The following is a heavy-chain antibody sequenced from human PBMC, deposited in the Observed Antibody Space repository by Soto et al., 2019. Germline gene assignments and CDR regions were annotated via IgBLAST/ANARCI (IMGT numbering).Heavy chain of an antibody. D-gene: IGHD3-22*01. CDR3: ARERYYDMEFDP. CDR2: IIPIFGTA. J-gene: IGHJ5*02. CDR1: GGTFSSYA. Sequence: SVKVSCKASGGTFSSYAISWVRQAPGQGLEWMGGIIPIFGTANYAQKFQGRVTITADESTSTAYMELSSLRSEDTAVYYCARERYYDMEFDPWGQGTLVTVSS. V-gene: IGHV1-69*13.